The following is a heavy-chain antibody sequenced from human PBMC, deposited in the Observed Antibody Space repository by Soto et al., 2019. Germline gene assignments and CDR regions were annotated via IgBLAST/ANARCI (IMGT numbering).Heavy chain of an antibody. CDR2: ISGSGGST. V-gene: IGHV3-23*01. CDR3: ANFIYCSGGSCYAGAFDI. D-gene: IGHD2-15*01. J-gene: IGHJ3*02. CDR1: GFTFSSYA. Sequence: PGGSLRLSCAASGFTFSSYAMSWVRQAPGKGLEWVSAISGSGGSTYYADSVKGRFTISRDNSKNTLYLQMNSLRAEDTAVYYSANFIYCSGGSCYAGAFDIWGQGTMVTVSS.